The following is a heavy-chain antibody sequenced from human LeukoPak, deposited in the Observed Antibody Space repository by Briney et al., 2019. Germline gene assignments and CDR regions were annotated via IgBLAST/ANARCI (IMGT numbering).Heavy chain of an antibody. D-gene: IGHD3-22*01. V-gene: IGHV3-23*01. J-gene: IGHJ3*02. CDR2: ISGSGGST. CDR1: GFMFTSYW. CDR3: AKETMTYGAFDI. Sequence: GGSLRLSCAASGFMFTSYWMSWVRQVPGKGLEWVSAISGSGGSTYYADSVKGRFTISRDNSKNTLYLQMNSLRAEDTAVYYCAKETMTYGAFDIWGQGTMVTVSS.